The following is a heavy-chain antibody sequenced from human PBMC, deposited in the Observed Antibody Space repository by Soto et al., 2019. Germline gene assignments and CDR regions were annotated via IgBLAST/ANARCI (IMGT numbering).Heavy chain of an antibody. J-gene: IGHJ4*02. CDR3: AKFSIQLYFDYFDY. Sequence: GGSLRLSCAASGFTFSSSAMSWVRQAPGKGLEWVSTISATGGSTIYADSVRGRFTISRDNSKNTLYLQMSSLRAEDTAVYYCAKFSIQLYFDYFDYWGQGALVTVS. V-gene: IGHV3-23*01. D-gene: IGHD5-18*01. CDR1: GFTFSSSA. CDR2: ISATGGST.